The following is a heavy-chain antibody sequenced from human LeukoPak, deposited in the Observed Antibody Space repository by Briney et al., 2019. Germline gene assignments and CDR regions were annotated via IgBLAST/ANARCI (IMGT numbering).Heavy chain of an antibody. V-gene: IGHV4-34*01. D-gene: IGHD1-26*01. CDR3: ARGPNSGSYEGDYYFDY. J-gene: IGHJ4*02. Sequence: SETLSLTCAVYGGXFSGYYCSWIRQPPGKGLEWIGEINHSGSTNYNPSLKSRVTISVDTSKNQFSLKLSSVTAADTAVYYCARGPNSGSYEGDYYFDYWGQGTLVTVSS. CDR2: INHSGST. CDR1: GGXFSGYY.